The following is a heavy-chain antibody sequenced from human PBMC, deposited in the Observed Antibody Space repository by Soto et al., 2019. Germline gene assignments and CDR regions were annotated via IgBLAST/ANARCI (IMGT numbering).Heavy chain of an antibody. Sequence: GGSLRLSCAASRFTFSNYWMSWVRQAPGKRLEWVANIKQDGSEKYYVDSVKGRFTISRDNAKNSLYLQMNSLRAEDTAVYYCAREPNSIDYWGQGTLVTVSS. D-gene: IGHD2-15*01. V-gene: IGHV3-7*01. CDR2: IKQDGSEK. CDR1: RFTFSNYW. CDR3: AREPNSIDY. J-gene: IGHJ4*02.